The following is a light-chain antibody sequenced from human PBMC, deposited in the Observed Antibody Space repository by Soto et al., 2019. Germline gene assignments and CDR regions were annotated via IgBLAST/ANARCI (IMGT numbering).Light chain of an antibody. CDR2: DAS. CDR1: QSVSSY. J-gene: IGKJ5*01. Sequence: EIVLTQSPATLSLSPGERATLSCRASQSVSSYLAWYQQKPGQAPRLLIYDASNRATGIPARFSGSGSGTDFILTIISLEPEDFAVYYCQQRSTFGQGTRLEIK. CDR3: QQRST. V-gene: IGKV3-11*01.